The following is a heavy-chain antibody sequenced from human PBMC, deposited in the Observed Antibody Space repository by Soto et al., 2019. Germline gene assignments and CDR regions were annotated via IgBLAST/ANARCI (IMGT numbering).Heavy chain of an antibody. V-gene: IGHV3-30-3*01. CDR1: GFTFSSYA. D-gene: IGHD3-22*01. J-gene: IGHJ3*02. CDR3: AREYYYDSSGYYASDAFDI. CDR2: ISYDGSNK. Sequence: GGSLRLSCAASGFTFSSYAMHWVRQAPGKGLEWVAVISYDGSNKYYADSVKGRFTISRDNSKNTLYLQMNSLRAEDTAVYYCAREYYYDSSGYYASDAFDIWGQGTMVT.